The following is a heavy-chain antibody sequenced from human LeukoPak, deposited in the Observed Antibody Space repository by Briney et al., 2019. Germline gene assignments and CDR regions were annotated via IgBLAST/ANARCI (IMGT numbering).Heavy chain of an antibody. D-gene: IGHD2-15*01. CDR2: IRYDGSNK. J-gene: IGHJ4*02. CDR1: GFTFSSYG. CDR3: ARGYCSGSSCYSGFYFDY. V-gene: IGHV3-30*02. Sequence: GGSLRLSCAASGFTFSSYGMHWVRQAPGKGPEWVAFIRYDGSNKYYADSVKGRFTISRDNSKNTLYLQMNSLRAEDTAVYYCARGYCSGSSCYSGFYFDYWGQGALVTVSS.